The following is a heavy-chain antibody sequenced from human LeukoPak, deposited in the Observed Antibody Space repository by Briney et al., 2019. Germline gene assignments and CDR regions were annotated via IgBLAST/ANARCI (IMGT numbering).Heavy chain of an antibody. D-gene: IGHD5-12*01. V-gene: IGHV3-48*01. CDR2: ISIISSTI. J-gene: IGHJ4*02. CDR3: ARTYERELDY. CDR1: GFAFSSYH. Sequence: GGSLRLSCAASGFAFSSYHMNWVRQAPGKGLEWVSYISIISSTIYYADSVKGRFTISRDDAKNSVYLQMNSLRAEDTAVYYCARTYERELDYWGQGTLVTVSS.